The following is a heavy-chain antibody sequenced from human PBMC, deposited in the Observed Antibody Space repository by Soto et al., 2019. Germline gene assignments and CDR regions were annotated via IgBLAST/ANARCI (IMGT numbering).Heavy chain of an antibody. D-gene: IGHD1-1*01. CDR3: ARGKLATYYYYGMDV. CDR2: IIPIFGTA. Sequence: ASVKVSCKASGGTFSSYAISWVRQAPGQGLEWMGGIIPIFGTANYAQKFQGRVTITADESTSTAYMELSSLRSEDTAVYYCARGKLATYYYYGMDVWGQGTTVTVSS. V-gene: IGHV1-69*13. CDR1: GGTFSSYA. J-gene: IGHJ6*02.